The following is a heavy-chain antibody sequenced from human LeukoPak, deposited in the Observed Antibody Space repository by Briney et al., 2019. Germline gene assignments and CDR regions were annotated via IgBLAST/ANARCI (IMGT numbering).Heavy chain of an antibody. CDR3: ARDRFVVVVAATPHYYYYYGMDV. J-gene: IGHJ6*02. D-gene: IGHD2-15*01. Sequence: VASVKVSCKASGYTFTNYTLNWVRQAPGQGLEWMGWIDTNTGNPTYAQGFIGRFVFSLDTSVTTAYLQISSLKAEDTAVYYCARDRFVVVVAATPHYYYYYGMDVWGQGTTVTVSS. CDR1: GYTFTNYT. CDR2: IDTNTGNP. V-gene: IGHV7-4-1*02.